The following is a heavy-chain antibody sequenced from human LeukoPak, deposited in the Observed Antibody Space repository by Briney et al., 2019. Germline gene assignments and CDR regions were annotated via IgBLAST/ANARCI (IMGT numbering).Heavy chain of an antibody. D-gene: IGHD2-15*01. CDR2: ISSSSSYI. CDR3: ARDLCSGGSCYSVYDY. V-gene: IGHV3-21*01. Sequence: GGSLRLSCAAYGFTFSSYSMNWVRQAPGKGLEWVSSISSSSSYIYYADSVKGRFTISRDNAKNSLYLQMNSLRAEDTAVYYCARDLCSGGSCYSVYDYWGQGTLVTVSS. J-gene: IGHJ4*02. CDR1: GFTFSSYS.